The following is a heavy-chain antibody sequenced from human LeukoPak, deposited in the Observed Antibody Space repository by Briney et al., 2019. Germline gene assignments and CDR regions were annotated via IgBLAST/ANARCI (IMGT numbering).Heavy chain of an antibody. CDR3: ARDPAAVAGKAGFDY. V-gene: IGHV6-1*01. D-gene: IGHD6-19*01. J-gene: IGHJ4*02. CDR1: GDSVSSNSAA. CDR2: TYYRSKWYN. Sequence: SQTLSLTCATSGDSVSSNSAAWNWIRQSPSSGLEWLGRTYYRSKWYNDYAVAVKSRIIINPDTSKNQFSLQLNSVTPEDTAVYYCARDPAAVAGKAGFDYWGQGTLVTVSS.